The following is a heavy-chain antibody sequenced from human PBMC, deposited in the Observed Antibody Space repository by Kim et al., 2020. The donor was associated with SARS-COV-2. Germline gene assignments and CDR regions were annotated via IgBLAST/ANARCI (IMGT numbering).Heavy chain of an antibody. CDR3: ARPKGYCSGASCEGAFDI. CDR2: IGTTSTYT. Sequence: GGSLRLSCAASGFTFSAYYMHWIHQAPGKGLEWVSYIGTTSTYTKYADSVKGRFTISRDNANNSLYLQMNSLRADDTAVYYCARPKGYCSGASCEGAFDIWGQGTMVIVSS. V-gene: IGHV3-11*03. CDR1: GFTFSAYY. J-gene: IGHJ3*02. D-gene: IGHD2-15*01.